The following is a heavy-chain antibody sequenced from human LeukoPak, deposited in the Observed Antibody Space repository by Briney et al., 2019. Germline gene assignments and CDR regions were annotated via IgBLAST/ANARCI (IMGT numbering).Heavy chain of an antibody. CDR2: IYPGDSDT. CDR3: ARHYDGSGSYYPSYYYGMDV. D-gene: IGHD3-10*01. Sequence: GESPKISCKGSGYSFTSYWIGWVRQMPGKGLEWMGIIYPGDSDTRYSPSFQGQVTISADKSISTAYLQWSSLKASDTAMYYCARHYDGSGSYYPSYYYGMDVWGQGTTVTVSS. J-gene: IGHJ6*02. V-gene: IGHV5-51*01. CDR1: GYSFTSYW.